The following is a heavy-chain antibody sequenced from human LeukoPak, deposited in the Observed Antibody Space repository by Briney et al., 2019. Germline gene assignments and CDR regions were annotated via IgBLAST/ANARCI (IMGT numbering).Heavy chain of an antibody. CDR1: GYSISSGYY. Sequence: PSETLSLTCAVSGYSISSGYYWGWIRQPPGKGLEWIGSIYHSRSTYYNPSLKSRVTISVDTSKNQFSLKLSSVTAADTAVYYCARVLRGVIHYFDYWGQGTLVTVSS. V-gene: IGHV4-38-2*01. D-gene: IGHD3-10*01. CDR3: ARVLRGVIHYFDY. CDR2: IYHSRST. J-gene: IGHJ4*02.